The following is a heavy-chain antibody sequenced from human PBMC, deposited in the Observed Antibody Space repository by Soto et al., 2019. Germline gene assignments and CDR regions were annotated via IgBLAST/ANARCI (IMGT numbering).Heavy chain of an antibody. V-gene: IGHV4-59*08. D-gene: IGHD4-4*01. J-gene: IGHJ6*03. CDR2: IYYSGST. Sequence: SETLSLTCTVSGDSIDNYYWSWVRRPPGKGLEWLGYIYYSGSTKYNPSLKSRVTISVDTSKNQFSLKLSSVTAADTAVYFCGRSGDYSNYYYYYMDVWGSGTTVTVSS. CDR1: GDSIDNYY. CDR3: GRSGDYSNYYYYYMDV.